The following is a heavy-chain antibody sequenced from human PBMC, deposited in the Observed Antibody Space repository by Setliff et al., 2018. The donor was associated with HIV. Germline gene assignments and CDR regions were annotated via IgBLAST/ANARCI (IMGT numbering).Heavy chain of an antibody. D-gene: IGHD1-1*01. CDR2: IKQDGSEK. J-gene: IGHJ4*02. Sequence: GGSLRLSCAASGFTFSSYWMSWVRQAPGKGLWWVANIKQDGSEKHYVDSVKGRFTISRENATNSLYLQMNSLRAEDTAVYYCASARIPTGGTSTSLDFWGQGALVTVSA. CDR1: GFTFSSYW. V-gene: IGHV3-7*01. CDR3: ASARIPTGGTSTSLDF.